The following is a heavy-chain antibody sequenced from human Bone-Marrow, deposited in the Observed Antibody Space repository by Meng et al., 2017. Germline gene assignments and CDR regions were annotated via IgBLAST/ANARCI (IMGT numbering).Heavy chain of an antibody. CDR2: IYPGDSDT. V-gene: IGHV5-51*01. CDR1: GYSFTSYW. J-gene: IGHJ4*02. D-gene: IGHD1-20*01. CDR3: ARTQYNWNDPLLYYFDY. Sequence: GGSLRLSCKGSGYSFTSYWIGWVRQMPGKGLEWMGIIYPGDSDTRYSPSFQGQVTISADKSISTAYLQWSSLKASDTAMYYCARTQYNWNDPLLYYFDYWGQGTRVTVSS.